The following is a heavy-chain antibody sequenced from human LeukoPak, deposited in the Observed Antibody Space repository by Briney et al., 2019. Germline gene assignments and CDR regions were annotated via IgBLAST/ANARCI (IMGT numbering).Heavy chain of an antibody. J-gene: IGHJ4*02. CDR1: GFTFSSYS. CDR2: ISSSGSYI. Sequence: GGSLRLSCAASGFTFSSYSMNWVRQAPGKGLEWVSSISSSGSYIYYADSVKGRFTISKDNAKNSLYLQMNSLRAEDTAVYYCARDSPQYYYDSSGYYGGGFDYWGQGTLVTVSS. V-gene: IGHV3-21*01. CDR3: ARDSPQYYYDSSGYYGGGFDY. D-gene: IGHD3-22*01.